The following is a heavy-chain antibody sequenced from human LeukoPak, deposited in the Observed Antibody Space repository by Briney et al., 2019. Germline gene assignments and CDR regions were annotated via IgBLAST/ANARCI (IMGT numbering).Heavy chain of an antibody. V-gene: IGHV3-30-3*01. CDR2: ISYDGSNK. Sequence: GGSLRLSCAASGFTFSSYAMHWVRQAPGKGLEWVAVISYDGSNKYYADSVKGRFTISRDNSKNTLYLQMNSLRAEDTAVYYCARSSGYDTFDYWGQGTLVTVSS. CDR3: ARSSGYDTFDY. J-gene: IGHJ4*02. CDR1: GFTFSSYA. D-gene: IGHD5-12*01.